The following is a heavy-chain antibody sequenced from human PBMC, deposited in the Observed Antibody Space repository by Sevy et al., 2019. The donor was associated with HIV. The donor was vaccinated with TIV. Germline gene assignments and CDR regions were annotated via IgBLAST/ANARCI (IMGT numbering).Heavy chain of an antibody. V-gene: IGHV3-21*01. CDR3: ARVVDGYTIDH. CDR2: ISSTSSYI. CDR1: GFTFSSYS. J-gene: IGHJ4*02. D-gene: IGHD5-12*01. Sequence: GGSLRLSCAASGFTFSSYSMKWVRQAPGKGLEWVSSISSTSSYIYYADSVKGRFTISRDNAKNSLYLQMNSLRAEDTAVYHCARVVDGYTIDHWGQGTLVTVSS.